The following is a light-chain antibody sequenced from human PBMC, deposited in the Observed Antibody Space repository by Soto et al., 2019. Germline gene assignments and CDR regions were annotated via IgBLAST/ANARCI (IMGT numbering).Light chain of an antibody. J-gene: IGKJ4*01. CDR3: QQRSKWPPP. V-gene: IGKV3-11*01. Sequence: EVVLTQSPATLSLSPGERATLSCRASQSISTYLAWYQQKPGQAPRLLIYDASRRATGIPARFSGSESGTDFTLTISSLEPEDFAFYYCQQRSKWPPPFGGGTKVEI. CDR1: QSISTY. CDR2: DAS.